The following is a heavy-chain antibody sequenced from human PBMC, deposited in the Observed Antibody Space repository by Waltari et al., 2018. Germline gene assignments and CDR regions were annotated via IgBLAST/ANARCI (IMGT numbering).Heavy chain of an antibody. CDR3: AKESDSTGYFDY. Sequence: EVQLLESGGGFLQPGGSLRLSCVASGFTFSNYAMNWVRQAPGKARRWVSLLSSTGATTNYAQSVKARFTISRDNSKNTLYLEMHSLRVEDTTIYYCAKESDSTGYFDYWGQGTLVTVSS. CDR2: LSSTGATT. J-gene: IGHJ4*02. CDR1: GFTFSNYA. V-gene: IGHV3-23*01. D-gene: IGHD3-22*01.